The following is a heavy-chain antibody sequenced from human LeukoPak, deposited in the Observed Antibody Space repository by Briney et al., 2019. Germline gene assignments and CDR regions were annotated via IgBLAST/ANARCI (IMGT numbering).Heavy chain of an antibody. Sequence: GGSLRLSCAASGFTFSSYGMSWVRQAPGKGLEWVSAISGSGGSTYYADSVKGRFTISRDNAKNTLYLQMNSLRAEDTAVYYCARAKNIDYYGSELDYWGQGTLVTVSS. J-gene: IGHJ4*02. CDR2: ISGSGGST. D-gene: IGHD3-10*01. V-gene: IGHV3-23*01. CDR3: ARAKNIDYYGSELDY. CDR1: GFTFSSYG.